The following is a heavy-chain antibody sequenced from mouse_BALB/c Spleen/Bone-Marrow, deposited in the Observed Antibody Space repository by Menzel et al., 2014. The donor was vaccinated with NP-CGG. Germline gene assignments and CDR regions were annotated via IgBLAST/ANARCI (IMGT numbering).Heavy chain of an antibody. CDR1: GFTFSSYG. V-gene: IGHV5-6*01. CDR3: ARQDYDWFAY. J-gene: IGHJ3*01. Sequence: VQVVESGGDLVKPGGSLKLSCAASGFTFSSYGTSWVRQTPDKRLEWVATISSGGSYTYYPDSVKGRFTISRDNAKNTLYLQMSSLKSEDTAMYYCARQDYDWFAYWGQGTLVTVSA. CDR2: ISSGGSYT. D-gene: IGHD2-4*01.